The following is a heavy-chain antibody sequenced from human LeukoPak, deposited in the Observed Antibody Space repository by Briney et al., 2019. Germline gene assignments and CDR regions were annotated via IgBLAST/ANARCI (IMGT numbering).Heavy chain of an antibody. V-gene: IGHV3-11*04. D-gene: IGHD2-2*01. CDR1: GFTFSDYY. CDR3: ARAYCSSTSCYPFDY. Sequence: GGSLRLSCAASGFTFSDYYMSWIRQAPGKGLEWVSYISSSGSTIYYADSVKGRFTISRDNSKNTLYLQMNSLRAEDTAVYYCARAYCSSTSCYPFDYWGQGTLVTVSS. J-gene: IGHJ4*02. CDR2: ISSSGSTI.